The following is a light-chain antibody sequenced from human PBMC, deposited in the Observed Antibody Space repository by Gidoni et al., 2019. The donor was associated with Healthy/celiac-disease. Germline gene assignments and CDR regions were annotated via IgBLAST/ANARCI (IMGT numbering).Light chain of an antibody. CDR2: GNS. V-gene: IGLV1-40*01. CDR3: QSYDSSLSGWV. J-gene: IGLJ1*01. CDR1: SSNIGAGYD. Sequence: QSVLTQPPSVSGPPGQRVTISCPGSSSNIGAGYDVHWYQQLPGTAPKLLIYGNSNRPSGVPDRFSGSKSGTSASLAITGLQAEDEADYYCQSYDSSLSGWVFGTGTKVTVL.